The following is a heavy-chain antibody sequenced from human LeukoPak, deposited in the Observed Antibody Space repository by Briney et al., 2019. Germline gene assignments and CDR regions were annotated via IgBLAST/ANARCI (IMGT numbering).Heavy chain of an antibody. CDR2: IYYNGRT. CDR1: GGSISSDSYY. Sequence: SETLSLTCTVSGGSISSDSYYWGWIRQPPGKGLEWIGSIYYNGRTYYNPSLKSRVTISADTSKNQFSLKLNSLTTADTAVYYCTRGAGWLIDYWGQGILVTVSS. V-gene: IGHV4-39*07. CDR3: TRGAGWLIDY. D-gene: IGHD3-16*01. J-gene: IGHJ4*02.